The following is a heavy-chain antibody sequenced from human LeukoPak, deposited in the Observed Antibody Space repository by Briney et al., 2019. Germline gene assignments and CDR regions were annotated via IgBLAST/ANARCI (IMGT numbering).Heavy chain of an antibody. CDR2: INHSGST. D-gene: IGHD3-3*01. V-gene: IGHV4-34*01. CDR1: GGSFSGYY. J-gene: IGHJ5*02. Sequence: PSETLSLTCALYGGSFSGYYWSWIRQPPGKGLEWIGEINHSGSTNYNPSLKSRVTISVDTSKNQFSLKLSSVTAADTAVYYCARYEDITIFGVVIIRRGGGFDPWGQGTLVTVSS. CDR3: ARYEDITIFGVVIIRRGGGFDP.